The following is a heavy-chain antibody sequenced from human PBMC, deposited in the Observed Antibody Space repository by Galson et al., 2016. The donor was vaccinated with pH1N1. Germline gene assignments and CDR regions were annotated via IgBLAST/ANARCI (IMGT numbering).Heavy chain of an antibody. J-gene: IGHJ4*02. CDR3: AREDSSGYGYFDY. Sequence: SLRLSCAASGFTLSSYWMSWVRQAPGKGLEWVANMNQDGSVKYYVDPVKGRFTISRDNAKNSVYLQMNTLRAEDTAVYFCAREDSSGYGYFDYWGQGTLVTVSS. CDR2: MNQDGSVK. D-gene: IGHD3-22*01. CDR1: GFTLSSYW. V-gene: IGHV3-7*01.